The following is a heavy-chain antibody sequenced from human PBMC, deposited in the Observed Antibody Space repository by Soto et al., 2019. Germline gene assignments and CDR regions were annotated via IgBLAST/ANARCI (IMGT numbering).Heavy chain of an antibody. CDR2: ISSNGGST. Sequence: GSLRLSCAASGFTFSSYAMHWVRQAPGKGLEYVSAISSNGGSTYYANSVKGRFTISRDNSKNTLYLQMGSLRAEDMAVYYCASGGSGFYFDYWGQGT. D-gene: IGHD3-16*01. CDR3: ASGGSGFYFDY. J-gene: IGHJ4*02. CDR1: GFTFSSYA. V-gene: IGHV3-64*01.